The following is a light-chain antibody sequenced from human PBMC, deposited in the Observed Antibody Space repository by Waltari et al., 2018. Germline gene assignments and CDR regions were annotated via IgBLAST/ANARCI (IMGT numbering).Light chain of an antibody. V-gene: IGLV2-14*01. CDR2: DVS. J-gene: IGLJ2*01. CDR1: SIDVGGYNY. Sequence: QSALTQPASVSGSPGQSITISCTGTSIDVGGYNYVSWYQQHPGKAPKLIIYDVSNRPSGVSNRFSGSKSGNTASLTISGLQAEDEADYYCSSYTSSSVVFGGGTKLTVL. CDR3: SSYTSSSVV.